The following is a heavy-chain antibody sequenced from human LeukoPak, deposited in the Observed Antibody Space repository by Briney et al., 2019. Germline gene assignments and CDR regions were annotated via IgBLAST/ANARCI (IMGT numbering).Heavy chain of an antibody. J-gene: IGHJ4*02. CDR1: GFTFSCYG. CDR3: AKDIRMITFGGVIF. V-gene: IGHV3-30*02. Sequence: GGSLRLSCAASGFTFSCYGMHWVRQAPGKGLEWVAFIRYDGSNKYYADSVKGRFTISRDNSKNTLYLQMNSLRAEDTAVYYCAKDIRMITFGGVIFWGQGTLVTVSS. D-gene: IGHD3-16*02. CDR2: IRYDGSNK.